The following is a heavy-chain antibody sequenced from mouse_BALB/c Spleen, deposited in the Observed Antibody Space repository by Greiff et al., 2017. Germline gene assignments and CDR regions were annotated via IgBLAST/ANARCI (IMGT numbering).Heavy chain of an antibody. V-gene: IGHV5-4*02. CDR1: GFTFSDYY. J-gene: IGHJ4*01. Sequence: EVMLVESGGGLVKPGGSLKLSCAASGFTFSDYYMYWVRQTPEKRLEWVATISDGGSYTYYPDSVKGRVTISRDNAKNNLYLQMSSLKSEDTAMYNWARPYGNYYAMDYWGKGTSVTVSA. D-gene: IGHD1-1*01. CDR2: ISDGGSYT. CDR3: ARPYGNYYAMDY.